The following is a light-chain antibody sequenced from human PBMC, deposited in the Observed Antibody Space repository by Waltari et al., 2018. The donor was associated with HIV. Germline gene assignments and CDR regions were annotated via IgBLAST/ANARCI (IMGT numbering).Light chain of an antibody. J-gene: IGKJ1*01. CDR3: QHYNTYTPT. Sequence: DIQMTQSPSTLSASVGDRVTITCRASQSISSWLAWYQQKPGQAPKLLIYKASSLESGVPSRFSGGGSGTEFTLTISSLQPDDFATYYCQHYNTYTPTFGQGTKVE. V-gene: IGKV1-5*03. CDR2: KAS. CDR1: QSISSW.